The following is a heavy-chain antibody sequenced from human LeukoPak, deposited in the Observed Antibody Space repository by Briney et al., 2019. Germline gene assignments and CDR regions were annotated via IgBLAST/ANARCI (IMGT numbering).Heavy chain of an antibody. D-gene: IGHD6-13*01. V-gene: IGHV4-34*01. CDR3: ARDSSSWYRNPFDY. Sequence: SETLSLTCAVHGGSFSGYYWSWIRQPPGKGLEWVGEINHSGSTNYNPSLKSRVTISVDTSKNQFSLKLSSVTAADTAVYYCARDSSSWYRNPFDYWGQGTLVTVSS. CDR1: GGSFSGYY. J-gene: IGHJ4*02. CDR2: INHSGST.